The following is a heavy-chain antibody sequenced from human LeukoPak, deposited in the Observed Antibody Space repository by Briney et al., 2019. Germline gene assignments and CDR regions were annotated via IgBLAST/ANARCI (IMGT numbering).Heavy chain of an antibody. CDR3: ARQISSGWYSDYYGMDV. V-gene: IGHV5-10-1*01. D-gene: IGHD6-19*01. J-gene: IGHJ6*02. CDR2: IDPSDSYT. CDR1: GYSFPSYW. Sequence: GESLKISCKGSGYSFPSYWISWVRQMPGKGLEWTGRIDPSDSYTNYSPSFQGHVAISTDKSIGTAYLQWSSLKASDTAIYYCARQISSGWYSDYYGMDVWGQGTTVTVSS.